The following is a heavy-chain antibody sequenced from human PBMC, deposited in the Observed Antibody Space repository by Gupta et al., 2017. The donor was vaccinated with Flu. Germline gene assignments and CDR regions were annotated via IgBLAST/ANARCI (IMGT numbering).Heavy chain of an antibody. CDR3: AKDNSASSLSFDY. D-gene: IGHD6-6*01. Sequence: EVQLVVSGGGLVQTGRSLRLSCVASGFPFGAYALHCVRPLPGRGLEWVSSISWNSGTIGYADSVKGRFTISRDNTKTSLYLQMNRLRAEDTALYYCAKDNSASSLSFDYWGQGTLVTVSS. J-gene: IGHJ4*02. V-gene: IGHV3-9*01. CDR1: GFPFGAYA. CDR2: ISWNSGTI.